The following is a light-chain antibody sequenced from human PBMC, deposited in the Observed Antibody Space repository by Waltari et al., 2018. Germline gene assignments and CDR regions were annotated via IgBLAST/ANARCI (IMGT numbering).Light chain of an antibody. CDR1: STDVEGYDT. CDR2: EVT. J-gene: IGLJ3*02. CDR3: SSYAGGSSLM. Sequence: QSALTQPPSASGSPGQSTTISCTGISTDVEGYDTVFWYQQHPGKAPKLLIYEVTKRPSGVPDRFSGSKSDNTASLAVSGLQAEDEADYYCSSYAGGSSLMFGGGTKLTVL. V-gene: IGLV2-8*01.